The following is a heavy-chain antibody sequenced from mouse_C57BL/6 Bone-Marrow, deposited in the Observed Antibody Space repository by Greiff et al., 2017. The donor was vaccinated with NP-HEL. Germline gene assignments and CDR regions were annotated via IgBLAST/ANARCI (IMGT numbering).Heavy chain of an antibody. CDR2: ISDGGSYT. Sequence: EVNLVESGGGLVKPGGSLKLSCAASGFTFSSYAMSWVRQTPEKRLEWVATISDGGSYTDYPDNVKGRFTISRDNAKNNLYLQMSHLKSEDTAMYYCARDLLYHWGQGTSVTVSS. V-gene: IGHV5-4*03. D-gene: IGHD1-1*01. J-gene: IGHJ4*01. CDR3: ARDLLYH. CDR1: GFTFSSYA.